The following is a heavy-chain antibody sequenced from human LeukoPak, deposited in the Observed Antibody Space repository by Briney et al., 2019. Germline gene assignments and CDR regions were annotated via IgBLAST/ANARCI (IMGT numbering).Heavy chain of an antibody. D-gene: IGHD6-6*01. CDR1: GYSISSGYY. V-gene: IGHV4-38-2*02. J-gene: IGHJ4*02. Sequence: SETLSLTCTVSGYSISSGYYWGWIRQPPGKGLAWVGSIYQSGSTYYNPSLKSRVTISLDTSKNQFSLKLSSVTAADTAVYFCARGPRYSSSSYFDYWGQGTLVTVSS. CDR3: ARGPRYSSSSYFDY. CDR2: IYQSGST.